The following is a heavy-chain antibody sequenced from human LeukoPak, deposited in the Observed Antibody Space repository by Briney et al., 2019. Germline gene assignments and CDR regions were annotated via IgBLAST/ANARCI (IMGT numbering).Heavy chain of an antibody. Sequence: SETLSFTCAVYGGSFSGHYWSWIRQPPGKGLEWIGFIYYSGTTKYNPSFESRVTMSVDRSRKQFSLNLSSVTAADTAVYYCARGLNYYDGSGYCNWFDPWGQGTLVTVSS. J-gene: IGHJ5*02. CDR2: IYYSGTT. V-gene: IGHV4-59*11. CDR1: GGSFSGHY. D-gene: IGHD3-22*01. CDR3: ARGLNYYDGSGYCNWFDP.